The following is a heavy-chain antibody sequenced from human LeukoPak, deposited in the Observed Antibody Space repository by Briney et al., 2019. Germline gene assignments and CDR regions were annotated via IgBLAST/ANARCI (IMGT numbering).Heavy chain of an antibody. V-gene: IGHV1-69*13. CDR3: AREDTYYYGSGSPN. CDR2: IIPIFGTA. J-gene: IGHJ4*02. D-gene: IGHD3-10*01. CDR1: GGTFSSYA. Sequence: SVKVSFKASGGTFSSYAISWVRQAPGQGLEWMGGIIPIFGTANYAQKFQGRVTITADESTSTAYMELSSLRSEDTAVYYCAREDTYYYGSGSPNWGQGTLVTVSS.